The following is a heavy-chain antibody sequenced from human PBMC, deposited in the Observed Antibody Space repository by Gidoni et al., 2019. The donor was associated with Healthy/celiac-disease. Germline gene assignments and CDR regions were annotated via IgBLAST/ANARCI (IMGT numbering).Heavy chain of an antibody. Sequence: QVQLVESGGGVVQPGRSLRLSCAASGFTFSSDGMHWVRQAPGKGLEWVAVIWYDGINKYYADSVKGRFTIARDNSKNTLYLQMNSLRAEDTAVYYCASGYCSGGSCYRGDAFDIWGQGTMVTVSS. V-gene: IGHV3-33*01. CDR3: ASGYCSGGSCYRGDAFDI. D-gene: IGHD2-15*01. CDR1: GFTFSSDG. J-gene: IGHJ3*02. CDR2: IWYDGINK.